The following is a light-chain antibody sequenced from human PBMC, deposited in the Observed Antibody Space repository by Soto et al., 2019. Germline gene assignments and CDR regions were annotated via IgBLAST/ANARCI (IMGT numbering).Light chain of an antibody. J-gene: IGLJ1*01. V-gene: IGLV1-40*01. CDR3: QSYDSSLRAYV. CDR1: SSNIGAGYD. CDR2: GNN. Sequence: QSVLTQPPSVSGAPGQRVTISCTGSSSNIGAGYDVHWYQQLPGTAPKLLIYGNNNRPSGVPDRFSGSKSDTSASLAITELQAEDEADYYCQSYDSSLRAYVFGPGTKVTVL.